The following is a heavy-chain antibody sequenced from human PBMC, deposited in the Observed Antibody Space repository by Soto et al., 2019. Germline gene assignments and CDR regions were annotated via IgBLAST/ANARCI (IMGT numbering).Heavy chain of an antibody. J-gene: IGHJ5*02. CDR2: TTGGAGLT. CDR3: ARVVRGSVARPTRLDP. Sequence: EVQLFESGGGLVQPGGSLRLSCTASGFTLTSYAINWVRQAPGKGLEWVSATTGGAGLTYYADSVKGRFSVSSGTPGYTLYLQLNSLRPEDTAIYYCARVVRGSVARPTRLDPWGQGTLVTVSS. D-gene: IGHD3-10*01. V-gene: IGHV3-23*01. CDR1: GFTLTSYA.